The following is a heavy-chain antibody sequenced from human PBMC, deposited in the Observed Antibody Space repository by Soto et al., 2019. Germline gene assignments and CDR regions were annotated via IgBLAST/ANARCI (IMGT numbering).Heavy chain of an antibody. CDR2: IYYSGST. J-gene: IGHJ2*01. Sequence: RRLQKTPGKGLEWIGSIYYSGSTYYNPSLKSRVTISVDTSKNQFSLKLSSVTAADTGVYYCARQIPGFFFYCYGDHRDLHSFPTRRSSDL. D-gene: IGHD4-17*01. CDR3: ARQIPGFFFYCYGDHRDLHSFPTRRSSDL. V-gene: IGHV4-39*01.